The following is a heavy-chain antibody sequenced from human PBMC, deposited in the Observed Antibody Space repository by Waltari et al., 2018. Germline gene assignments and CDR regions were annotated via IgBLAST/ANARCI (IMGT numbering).Heavy chain of an antibody. J-gene: IGHJ4*02. CDR2: ISDAGGII. Sequence: EVQLLESGGGLVQPGESLRLSCAASGLRFSTYVMNWVRQAPGKGLEGVSSISDAGGIINYADSVKCRFTISRDNSKNTMYLQMNSLRVEDTAVYYCARGSGVDSWGQGTLVTVSS. CDR1: GLRFSTYV. D-gene: IGHD7-27*01. CDR3: ARGSGVDS. V-gene: IGHV3-23*01.